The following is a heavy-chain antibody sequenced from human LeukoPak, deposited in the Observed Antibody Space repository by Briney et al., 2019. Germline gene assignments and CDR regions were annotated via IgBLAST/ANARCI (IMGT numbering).Heavy chain of an antibody. V-gene: IGHV4-38-2*02. CDR1: GYSISSGYY. J-gene: IGHJ4*02. D-gene: IGHD5-18*01. Sequence: SETLSLTCTVSGYSISSGYYWGWIQQPPGKGLEWVGSIYHSGSIYYNPSLKSRVTISVDTSKNQFSLKLSSVTAADTAVYYCARRGYSSDFDYWGQGTLVTASS. CDR2: IYHSGSI. CDR3: ARRGYSSDFDY.